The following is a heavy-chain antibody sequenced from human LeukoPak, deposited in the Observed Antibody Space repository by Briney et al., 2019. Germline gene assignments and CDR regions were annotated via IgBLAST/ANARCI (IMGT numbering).Heavy chain of an antibody. CDR2: INLGGGST. J-gene: IGHJ4*02. CDR1: GYTFTRTY. D-gene: IGHD1-1*01. Sequence: ASVKVSCKASGYTFTRTYMHWLRQAPGQGLEWMGIINLGGGSTSYAQKFQGRVTMTRDTSTSIVYMELSSLRPEDTAVYYCARSGPRDNWNDDYWGQGTLVTVSS. V-gene: IGHV1-46*01. CDR3: ARSGPRDNWNDDY.